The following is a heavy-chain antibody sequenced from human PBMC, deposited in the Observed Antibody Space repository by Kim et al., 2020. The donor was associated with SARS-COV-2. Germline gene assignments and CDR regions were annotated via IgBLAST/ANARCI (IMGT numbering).Heavy chain of an antibody. CDR2: IYYSGTT. J-gene: IGHJ4*02. Sequence: SETLSLTCTVSGGSINSGTYYWGWVRQPPGKGLEWIGTIYYSGTTYYNPSLKSRVTISVDTSKNQFSLKLRSVTAADTAVYFCARQWRDCSSSICYSGPDYWGQGTLVTVSS. D-gene: IGHD2-2*01. CDR3: ARQWRDCSSSICYSGPDY. CDR1: GGSINSGTYY. V-gene: IGHV4-39*01.